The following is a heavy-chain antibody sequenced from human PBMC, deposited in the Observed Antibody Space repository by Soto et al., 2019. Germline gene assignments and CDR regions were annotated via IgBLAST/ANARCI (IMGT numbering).Heavy chain of an antibody. CDR2: INPSGGHT. J-gene: IGHJ4*02. D-gene: IGHD2-21*02. Sequence: QVQLVQSGAEVKKPGASVKVSCKASGNTFSNYYIHWVRQAPGQGLEWMGTINPSGGHTTYAQKFLGRVTMTMDTSTSTLYMEVTRLRSEDTAVYYCARGGHVVVVTAAFDYWGQGTLVTVSS. CDR1: GNTFSNYY. V-gene: IGHV1-46*03. CDR3: ARGGHVVVVTAAFDY.